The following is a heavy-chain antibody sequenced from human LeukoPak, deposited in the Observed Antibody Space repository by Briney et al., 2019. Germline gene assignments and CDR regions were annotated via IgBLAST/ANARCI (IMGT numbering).Heavy chain of an antibody. CDR1: GYTFTTYT. D-gene: IGHD4-17*01. CDR3: ARSGGSRGTVTPPGDF. V-gene: IGHV1-3*03. J-gene: IGHJ4*02. CDR2: INADTGNT. Sequence: ASVKVSCKASGYTFTTYTMHWVRQAPGQRLEWMGWINADTGNTKCSQEFQGRLTITRDASASTVYMDLSSLKSEDMAVYYCARSGGSRGTVTPPGDFWGQGTLVTVSS.